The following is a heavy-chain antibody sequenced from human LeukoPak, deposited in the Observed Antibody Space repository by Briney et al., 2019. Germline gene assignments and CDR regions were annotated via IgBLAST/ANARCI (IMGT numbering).Heavy chain of an antibody. CDR2: INHTGST. D-gene: IGHD6-19*01. J-gene: IGHJ1*01. V-gene: IGHV4-34*01. CDR3: ARPGGRSGLAEYFHC. Sequence: PSETLCLTCAVYGGSFSPYYWSWVRRPPGKGLEWVGEINHTGSTNYNPSLKSRVTISVDTSKNQFSLKLTSVTAADTAVYYCARPGGRSGLAEYFHCGRQGTVVAVS. CDR1: GGSFSPYY.